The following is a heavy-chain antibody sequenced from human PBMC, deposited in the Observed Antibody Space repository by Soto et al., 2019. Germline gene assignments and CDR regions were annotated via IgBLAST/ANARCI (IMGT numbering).Heavy chain of an antibody. CDR1: GFTFDDYS. Sequence: GGSLRLSCAASGFTFDDYSMHWVRQRPGKGLEWVSLISWDGGSTYYEDSVRGRFTISRDDSKNSLYLHMNGLKSEDTALYYCAKVRLPYHFFDLDVWGQGTTVTVSS. J-gene: IGHJ6*02. V-gene: IGHV3-43*01. CDR3: AKVRLPYHFFDLDV. D-gene: IGHD4-17*01. CDR2: ISWDGGST.